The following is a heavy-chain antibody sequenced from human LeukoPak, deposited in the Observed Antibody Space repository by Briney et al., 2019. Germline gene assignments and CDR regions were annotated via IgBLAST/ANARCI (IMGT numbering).Heavy chain of an antibody. CDR1: GGAIRSGDYY. J-gene: IGHJ5*02. CDR3: ASTNCSSSNCFGANWFDP. D-gene: IGHD2-2*01. Sequence: SQTLSPTCTVSGGAIRSGDYYWSWIRRPPGGGLEWIGYISYSGNTYYNPSLKSRVTISLDTSKSQFSLKLSSVTAADTAVYFCASTNCSSSNCFGANWFDPWGQGTLVTVSS. V-gene: IGHV4-30-4*08. CDR2: ISYSGNT.